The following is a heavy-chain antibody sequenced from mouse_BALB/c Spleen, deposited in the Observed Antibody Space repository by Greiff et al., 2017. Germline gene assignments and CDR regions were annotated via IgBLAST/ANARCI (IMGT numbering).Heavy chain of an antibody. V-gene: IGHV3-2*02. CDR1: GYSITSDYA. D-gene: IGHD1-3*01. CDR3: ARWDNYGFAY. Sequence: EVKLVESGPGLVKPSQSLSLTCTVTGYSITSDYAWNWIRQFPGNKLEWMGYISYSGSTSYNPSLKSRISITRDTSKNQFFLQLNSVTTEDTATYYCARWDNYGFAYWGQGTLVTVSA. CDR2: ISYSGST. J-gene: IGHJ3*01.